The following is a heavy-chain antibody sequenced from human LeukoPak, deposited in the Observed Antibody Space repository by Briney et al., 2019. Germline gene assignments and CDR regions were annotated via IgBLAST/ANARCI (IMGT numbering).Heavy chain of an antibody. CDR1: GFSFSNYA. Sequence: GGSLRLSCSASGFSFSNYAMYWGRQAPGEGLEWVANIKQGGSEKYYVDSVKGRFTISRDNAENSLYLQMNSLRAEDTAVYYCARDFGLRCSGGTCYSVYYYGMDVWGKGTTVTVSS. J-gene: IGHJ6*04. CDR2: IKQGGSEK. D-gene: IGHD2-15*01. CDR3: ARDFGLRCSGGTCYSVYYYGMDV. V-gene: IGHV3-7*03.